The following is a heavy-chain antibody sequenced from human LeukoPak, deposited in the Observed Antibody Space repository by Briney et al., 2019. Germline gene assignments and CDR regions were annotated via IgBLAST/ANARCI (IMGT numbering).Heavy chain of an antibody. J-gene: IGHJ6*03. V-gene: IGHV4-38-2*02. CDR1: GCSISSGYY. D-gene: IGHD1-26*01. Sequence: PSETLSLTCTVSGCSISSGYYWGWIRQPPGKGLEWIGSIYHSGSTYYNPSLKSRVTISVDTSKNQFSLKLSSVTAADTAVYYCAREEGGSYYYYYYMDVWGKGTTVTVSS. CDR3: AREEGGSYYYYYYMDV. CDR2: IYHSGST.